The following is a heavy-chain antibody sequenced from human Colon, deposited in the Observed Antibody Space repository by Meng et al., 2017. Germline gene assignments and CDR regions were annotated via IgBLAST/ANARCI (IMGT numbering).Heavy chain of an antibody. CDR3: ARERVATTAVDF. D-gene: IGHD1-1*01. CDR2: IIPIFGKT. CDR1: GVTFNNCA. J-gene: IGHJ4*02. V-gene: IGHV1-69*01. Sequence: QVQLGETGGGVRRTGSSVKLSCKASGVTFNNCAFNWVRQAPGQGLEWMGEIIPIFGKTNYAQKFQGRVTITADGSTNTSFMELSSLISEDSAVYYCARERVATTAVDFWGLGTLVTVSS.